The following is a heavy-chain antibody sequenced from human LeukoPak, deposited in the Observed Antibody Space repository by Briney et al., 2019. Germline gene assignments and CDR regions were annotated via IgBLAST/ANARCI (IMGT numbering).Heavy chain of an antibody. CDR2: GGSGGGT. J-gene: IGHJ3*02. Sequence: PGGSLRLSCAASGFTFTNYAVSWVRQAPGKGLEWVSAGGSGGGTYYADSVKSRFTISRDNSENTLSLQMNSLRVEDTAVYYCASRTWTGAGYYAFDIWGQGTMVTVSS. D-gene: IGHD3/OR15-3a*01. V-gene: IGHV3-23*01. CDR3: ASRTWTGAGYYAFDI. CDR1: GFTFTNYA.